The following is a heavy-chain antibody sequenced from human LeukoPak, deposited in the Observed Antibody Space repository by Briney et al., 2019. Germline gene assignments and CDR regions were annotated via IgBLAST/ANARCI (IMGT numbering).Heavy chain of an antibody. CDR3: ARDGVDGYNYRDAFDI. V-gene: IGHV4-59*01. D-gene: IGHD5-24*01. CDR1: GGSISSYY. CDR2: IYYSGCS. J-gene: IGHJ3*02. Sequence: SETLSLTCIVSGGSISSYYWSWIWQPPGKGLEWIGYIYYSGCSNYNPSLKSRVTISVDTSKNQFSLKLSSVTAADTAVYYCARDGVDGYNYRDAFDIWGQGTMVTVSS.